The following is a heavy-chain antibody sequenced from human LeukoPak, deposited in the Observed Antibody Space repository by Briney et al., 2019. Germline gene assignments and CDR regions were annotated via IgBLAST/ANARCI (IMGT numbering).Heavy chain of an antibody. J-gene: IGHJ4*02. CDR2: IIPILGIA. CDR3: ARARIAAAGTTLAIDY. D-gene: IGHD6-13*01. Sequence: SVKVSCKASGGTFSSYAISWVRQAPGQGLEWMGRIIPILGIANYAQKFQGRVTITADKSTSTAYMEQSSLRSEDTAVHYCARARIAAAGTTLAIDYWGQGTLVTVSS. CDR1: GGTFSSYA. V-gene: IGHV1-69*04.